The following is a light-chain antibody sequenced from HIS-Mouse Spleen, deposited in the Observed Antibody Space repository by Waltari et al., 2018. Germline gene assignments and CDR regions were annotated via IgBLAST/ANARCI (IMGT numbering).Light chain of an antibody. J-gene: IGLJ3*02. Sequence: QSVLTQPPSASGTPGQRVTISCSGRSSTIGSHYVHWYQQPPGTAPKLLIYRNNQRPSGVPDRFSGSKSGTSASLAISGLRSEDEADYYCAAWDDSLSGPVFGGGTKLTVL. CDR2: RNN. V-gene: IGLV1-47*01. CDR3: AAWDDSLSGPV. CDR1: SSTIGSHY.